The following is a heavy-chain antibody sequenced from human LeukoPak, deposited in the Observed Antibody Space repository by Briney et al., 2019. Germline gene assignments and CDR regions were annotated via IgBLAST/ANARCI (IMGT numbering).Heavy chain of an antibody. D-gene: IGHD4-23*01. CDR1: GYSFTNYW. CDR3: VRLVYGGSSRHFQD. Sequence: GESLKISCQGSGYSFTNYWIGWVRQMPGKGLELMGIIYPGDSDTRYSPSFQGQVTISADKSISTAYLQWATLEASDTAMYYCVRLVYGGSSRHFQDWGQGTLVTVSS. V-gene: IGHV5-51*01. CDR2: IYPGDSDT. J-gene: IGHJ1*01.